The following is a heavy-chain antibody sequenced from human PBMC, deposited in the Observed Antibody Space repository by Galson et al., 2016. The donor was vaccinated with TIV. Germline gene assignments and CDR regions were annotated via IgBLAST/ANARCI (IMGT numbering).Heavy chain of an antibody. V-gene: IGHV3-9*01. CDR3: ARGRHVDY. CDR1: GFRFDDYA. J-gene: IGHJ4*02. Sequence: SLRLSCAASGFRFDDYAMHWVRQVPGKGLEWVSGISWNRGNIGYANSVKGRFTISRDNARNSLYLQMNSLRVEDTAVYYCARGRHVDYWGQGTLVTVSS. CDR2: ISWNRGNI.